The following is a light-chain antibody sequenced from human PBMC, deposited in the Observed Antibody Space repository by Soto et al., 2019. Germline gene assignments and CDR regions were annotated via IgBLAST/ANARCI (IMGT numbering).Light chain of an antibody. V-gene: IGKV3-20*01. Sequence: EIVLTQSPGTLSLSPGERATLSCRASQSVSSSYLAWYQQKPGQAPRLLIYGASSRATGIPDRFSGSGSGTDFTITISSLEPEDFAVYYCQQYGSSPWTVGQGTKVEIK. CDR1: QSVSSSY. J-gene: IGKJ1*01. CDR3: QQYGSSPWT. CDR2: GAS.